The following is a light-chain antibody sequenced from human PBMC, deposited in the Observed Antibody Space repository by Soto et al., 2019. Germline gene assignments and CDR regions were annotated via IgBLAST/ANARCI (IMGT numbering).Light chain of an antibody. Sequence: EIVLTQSPGSLSLSPGERATLSCRASQSVSSTFFAWYQQRPGQAPRLLMYGASSRATGIPERFSGSGSGTDFNLNISRLEPEDFAVYYCQQFDSSVTFGQGTKVEIK. CDR3: QQFDSSVT. CDR2: GAS. CDR1: QSVSSTF. V-gene: IGKV3-20*01. J-gene: IGKJ1*01.